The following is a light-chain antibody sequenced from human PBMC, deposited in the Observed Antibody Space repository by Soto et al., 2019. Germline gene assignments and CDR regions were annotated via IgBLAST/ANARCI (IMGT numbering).Light chain of an antibody. CDR1: ISYVGGYNY. J-gene: IGLJ1*01. CDR3: SSYTSSSTPYV. V-gene: IGLV2-14*01. CDR2: EVS. Sequence: QSLPTQPASVSRSPGQSVTISCTGTISYVGGYNYVSWYQQHPGKAPKLMIYEVSNRPSGFSNRFSGSKSGNTSSLTISGLKAEDEADYYCSSYTSSSTPYVFGTGTKVTVL.